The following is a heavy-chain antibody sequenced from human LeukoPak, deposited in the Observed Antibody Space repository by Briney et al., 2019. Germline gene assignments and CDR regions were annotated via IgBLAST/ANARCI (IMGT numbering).Heavy chain of an antibody. V-gene: IGHV1-18*04. CDR1: GYAFSNYG. CDR3: ARDYSLSLSRPAGFDY. D-gene: IGHD2-21*01. Sequence: ASVKVSCEASGYAFSNYGISWVRQGPGQGLEWMGWISGYNGNTKYAQKFQDRVTLTTDMASITYMELRSLRSEDTALYYCARDYSLSLSRPAGFDYWGQGTLVTVSS. CDR2: ISGYNGNT. J-gene: IGHJ4*02.